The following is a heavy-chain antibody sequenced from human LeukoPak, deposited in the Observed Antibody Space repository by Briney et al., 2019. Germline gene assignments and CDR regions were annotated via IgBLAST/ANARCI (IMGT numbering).Heavy chain of an antibody. V-gene: IGHV1-18*01. CDR1: GYTFTSYG. Sequence: ASVTVSFKASGYTFTSYGISWVRQAPGQGLEWMGWISAYNGNTNYAQKLQGRVTMTTDTSTSTAYMGLRSLRSDDTAVYYCATRSTPEGAFDIWGQGTMVTVSS. CDR3: ATRSTPEGAFDI. CDR2: ISAYNGNT. J-gene: IGHJ3*02. D-gene: IGHD2-15*01.